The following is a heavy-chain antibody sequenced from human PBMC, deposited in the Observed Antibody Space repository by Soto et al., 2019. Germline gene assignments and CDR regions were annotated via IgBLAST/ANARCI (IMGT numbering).Heavy chain of an antibody. D-gene: IGHD2-2*01. CDR2: IYYSGST. V-gene: IGHV4-39*01. CDR1: GGSISSSSYY. J-gene: IGHJ4*02. CDR3: ARSYIVVVPAALIDY. Sequence: SETLSLTCTVSGGSISSSSYYWGWIRQPPGKGLEWIGSIYYSGSTYYNPSLKSRVTISVDTSKNQFSLKLSSVTAADTAVYYCARSYIVVVPAALIDYWGQGTLVTVSS.